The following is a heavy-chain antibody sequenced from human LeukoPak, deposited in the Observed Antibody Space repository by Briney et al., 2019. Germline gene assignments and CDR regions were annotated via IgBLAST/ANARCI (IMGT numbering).Heavy chain of an antibody. CDR3: ARVAGWYYFDY. V-gene: IGHV4-39*07. Sequence: PSETLSLTCTVSGGSISSSSYYWGWIRQPPGKGLEWIGSIYYSGSTYYNPSLKSRVTISVDTSKNQFSLKLSSVTAADTAVYYCARVAGWYYFDYWGQGTLVTVSS. J-gene: IGHJ4*02. CDR1: GGSISSSSYY. D-gene: IGHD2-15*01. CDR2: IYYSGST.